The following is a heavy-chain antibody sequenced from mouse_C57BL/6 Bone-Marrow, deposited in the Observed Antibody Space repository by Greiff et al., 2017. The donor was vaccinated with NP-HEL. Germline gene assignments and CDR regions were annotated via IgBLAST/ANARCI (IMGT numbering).Heavy chain of an antibody. J-gene: IGHJ1*03. D-gene: IGHD2-3*01. CDR1: GYTFTDYN. CDR3: APYDGYPYFDV. V-gene: IGHV1-18*01. Sequence: VQLKESGPELVKPGASVKIPCKASGYTFTDYNMDWVKQSHGKSLEWIGDINPNNGGTIYNQKFKGKATLTVDKSSSTAYMELRSLTSEDTAVYYCAPYDGYPYFDVWGTGTTVTVSS. CDR2: INPNNGGT.